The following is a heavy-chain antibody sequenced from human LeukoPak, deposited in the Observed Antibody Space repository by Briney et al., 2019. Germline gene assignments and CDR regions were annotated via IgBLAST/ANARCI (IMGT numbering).Heavy chain of an antibody. J-gene: IGHJ4*02. CDR2: ISDSGGRT. CDR3: AKRGVVIRVILVGFHKEAYYFDF. CDR1: GITLSNYG. D-gene: IGHD3-22*01. V-gene: IGHV3-23*01. Sequence: GGSLRLSCAVSGITLSNYGMSWVRQAPGKGLEWVAGISDSGGRTNYADSVKGRFTISRDNPKNTLYLQMNSLRTEDTAVHFCAKRGVVIRVILVGFHKEAYYFDFWGQGALVTVSS.